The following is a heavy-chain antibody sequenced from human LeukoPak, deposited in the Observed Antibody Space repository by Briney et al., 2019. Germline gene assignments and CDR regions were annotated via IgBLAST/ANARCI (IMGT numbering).Heavy chain of an antibody. J-gene: IGHJ6*02. Sequence: SETLSLTCTVSGASIRNNYWSWIRQPAGKGLEWIGRIYTSGTTTYNTSLESRVTMSVDTSKNQFSLNLSSVTAAVTAVYYCARDVPSAFSGTYVDVWGQGTTVTVSS. CDR3: ARDVPSAFSGTYVDV. CDR2: IYTSGTT. V-gene: IGHV4-4*07. D-gene: IGHD1-26*01. CDR1: GASIRNNY.